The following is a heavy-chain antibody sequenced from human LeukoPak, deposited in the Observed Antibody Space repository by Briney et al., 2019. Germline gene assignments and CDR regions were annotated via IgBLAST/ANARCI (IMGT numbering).Heavy chain of an antibody. CDR2: IYTSGST. CDR3: ARIYGSGSYSGYYYYGMDV. Sequence: PSETLSLTCTVSGGSISRYYWSWVRQPAGKGLEWIGRIYTSGSTNYNPSLKSRVTISVDTSKNQFSLKLSSVTAADTAVYYCARIYGSGSYSGYYYYGMDVWGQGTTVTVSS. CDR1: GGSISRYY. J-gene: IGHJ6*02. D-gene: IGHD3-10*01. V-gene: IGHV4-4*07.